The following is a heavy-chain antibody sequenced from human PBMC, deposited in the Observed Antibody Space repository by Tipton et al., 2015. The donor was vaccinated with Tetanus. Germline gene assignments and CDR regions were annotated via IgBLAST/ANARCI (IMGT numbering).Heavy chain of an antibody. CDR3: ARGGNWNYDRYWFDP. Sequence: GLVKPPQTLSLTCVISGDSVSSTNAGWNWIRQSPSRGLEWLGRTYYRSSWYTDYAESVKRRITIIPDTSNNRFFLQLNSVTPDDAAVYYCARGGNWNYDRYWFDPWGQGILVTVSS. CDR1: GDSVSSTNAG. CDR2: TYYRSSWYT. V-gene: IGHV6-1*01. D-gene: IGHD1-7*01. J-gene: IGHJ5*02.